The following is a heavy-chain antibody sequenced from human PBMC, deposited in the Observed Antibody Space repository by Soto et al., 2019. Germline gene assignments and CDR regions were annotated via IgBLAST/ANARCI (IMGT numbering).Heavy chain of an antibody. Sequence: QVQLVESGGGVVQPGRSLRLSCAASGFTFSSYAMHWVRQAPGKGLEWVAVISYDGSNKYYADSVKGRFTISRDNSKNKLYLQMNSLRAEDTAVYYCARGGYSYDYYYYGMDVWGQGTTVTVSS. J-gene: IGHJ6*02. V-gene: IGHV3-30-3*01. CDR1: GFTFSSYA. CDR2: ISYDGSNK. D-gene: IGHD5-18*01. CDR3: ARGGYSYDYYYYGMDV.